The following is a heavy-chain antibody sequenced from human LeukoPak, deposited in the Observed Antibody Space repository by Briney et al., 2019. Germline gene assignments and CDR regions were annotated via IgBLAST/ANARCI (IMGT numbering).Heavy chain of an antibody. CDR2: IRSKANSYAT. CDR1: GFTFSGSA. Sequence: PGGSLRLSCAASGFTFSGSAMHWVRQASGKGLEWVGRIRSKANSYATAYAASVKGRFTISRDDSKNTAYLQMNSLKTEDTAVYYCTRALYSSSCPDYWGQGTLVTVSS. J-gene: IGHJ4*02. D-gene: IGHD6-13*01. V-gene: IGHV3-73*01. CDR3: TRALYSSSCPDY.